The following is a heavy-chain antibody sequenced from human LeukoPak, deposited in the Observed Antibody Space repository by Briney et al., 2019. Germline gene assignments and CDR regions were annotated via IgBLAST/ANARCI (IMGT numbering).Heavy chain of an antibody. V-gene: IGHV1-24*01. D-gene: IGHD3-22*01. CDR2: FDPEDGET. CDR1: GYTLTELS. J-gene: IGHJ4*02. Sequence: GASVKVSCKVSGYTLTELSMHWVRQAPGKGLEWMGGFDPEDGETIYAQKFQGRVTMTEDTSTDTAYMELSSLRSEDTAVYCCATSDYYDSSGLLGYWGQGTLVTVSS. CDR3: ATSDYYDSSGLLGY.